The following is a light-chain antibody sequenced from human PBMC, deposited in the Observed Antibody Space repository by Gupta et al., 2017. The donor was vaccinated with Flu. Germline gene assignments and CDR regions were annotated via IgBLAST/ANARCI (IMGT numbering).Light chain of an antibody. CDR3: YSRDSSGNQRV. Sequence: SYELPQPPSVSVSPGQTARITCSGDALPKKYAYWYQQKSGQAPVLVIYEDSNRPSGIPERFSGSSSGTMATLTISGAQVEDEADYYCYSRDSSGNQRVFGGGTKLTVL. V-gene: IGLV3-10*01. CDR2: EDS. CDR1: ALPKKY. J-gene: IGLJ2*01.